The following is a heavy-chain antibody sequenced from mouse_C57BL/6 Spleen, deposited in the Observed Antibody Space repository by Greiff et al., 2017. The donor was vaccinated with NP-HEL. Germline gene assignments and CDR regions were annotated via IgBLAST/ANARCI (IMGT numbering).Heavy chain of an antibody. V-gene: IGHV1-55*01. Sequence: QVQLQQPGAELVKPGASVKMSCKASGYTFTSYWITWVKQRPGQGLEWIGDIYPGSGSTNYNEQFKSKATLTVYTSSSTAYMQLISLTSEDSSVYYCARYDDDDAMDYWGQGTSVTVSS. CDR2: IYPGSGST. CDR1: GYTFTSYW. J-gene: IGHJ4*01. D-gene: IGHD2-4*01. CDR3: ARYDDDDAMDY.